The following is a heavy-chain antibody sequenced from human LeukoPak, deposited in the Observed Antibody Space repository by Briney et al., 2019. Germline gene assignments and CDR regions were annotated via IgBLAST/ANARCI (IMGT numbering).Heavy chain of an antibody. D-gene: IGHD4-17*01. CDR1: GFTFSSYW. J-gene: IGHJ5*01. V-gene: IGHV3-7*03. CDR2: IKQDGSEK. Sequence: GGSLRLSCAASGFTFSSYWMSWVRQAPGKGLEWVANIKQDGSEKYYVDSVKGRFTISRDNAKNSLYLQMNSLRAEDTAVYYCAKILDYGHFWFDSWGQGTLVTVSS. CDR3: AKILDYGHFWFDS.